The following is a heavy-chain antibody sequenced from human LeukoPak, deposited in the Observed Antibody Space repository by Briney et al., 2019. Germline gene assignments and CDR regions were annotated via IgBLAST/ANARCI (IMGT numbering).Heavy chain of an antibody. CDR1: GFTFSNYS. CDR2: KWYSGSKT. D-gene: IGHD3-16*01. Sequence: GSSLRLSCAASGFTFSNYSIHWVRQAPGKGLECVTDKWYSGSKTYYADSVKGRFTISRDNSKNTLYLQMNSLRAEDTAVYYCAREGASANDYWGQGTLVTVSS. V-gene: IGHV3-33*01. CDR3: AREGASANDY. J-gene: IGHJ4*02.